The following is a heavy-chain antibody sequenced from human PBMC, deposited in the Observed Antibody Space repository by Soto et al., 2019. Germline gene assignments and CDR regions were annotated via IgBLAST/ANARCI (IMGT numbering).Heavy chain of an antibody. CDR1: GFTFSSYA. CDR3: AKDSGSSWYSHYYYYGMDV. D-gene: IGHD6-13*01. CDR2: ISGSGGST. J-gene: IGHJ6*02. Sequence: GGSLRLSCAASGFTFSSYAMSWVRQAPGKGLEWVSAISGSGGSTYYADSVKGRFTISRDNSKNTLYLQMNSLRAEDTAVYYCAKDSGSSWYSHYYYYGMDVWGQGTTVTVS. V-gene: IGHV3-23*01.